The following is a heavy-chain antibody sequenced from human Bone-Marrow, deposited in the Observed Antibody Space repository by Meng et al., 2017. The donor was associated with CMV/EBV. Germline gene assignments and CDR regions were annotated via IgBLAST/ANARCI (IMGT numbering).Heavy chain of an antibody. Sequence: GSLRLSCTVSGGSISSYSWSWIRQPPGKGLEWIGYIYYSGSTNYNPSLKSRVTISVDTSKNQFSLKLSSVTAADTAVYYCARGGELLTVDYWGQGTLATVSS. D-gene: IGHD1-26*01. J-gene: IGHJ4*02. CDR3: ARGGELLTVDY. CDR2: IYYSGST. CDR1: GGSISSYS. V-gene: IGHV4-59*01.